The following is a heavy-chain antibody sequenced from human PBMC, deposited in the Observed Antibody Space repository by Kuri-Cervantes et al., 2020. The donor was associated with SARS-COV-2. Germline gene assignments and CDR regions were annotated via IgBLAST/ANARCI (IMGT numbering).Heavy chain of an antibody. J-gene: IGHJ5*02. CDR1: GFTFSSYS. V-gene: IGHV3-21*01. CDR2: ISSSSSYI. D-gene: IGHD1-26*01. Sequence: GESLKISCAASGFTFSSYSMNWVRQAPGKGLEWVSSISSSSSYIYYADSVKGRFTISRDNAKNSLYLQMNSLRAEDTAVYYCARNSGSSPWGQGPLVTVSS. CDR3: ARNSGSSP.